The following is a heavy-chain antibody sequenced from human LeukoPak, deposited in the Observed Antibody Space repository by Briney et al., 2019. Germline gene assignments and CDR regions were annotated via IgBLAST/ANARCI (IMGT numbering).Heavy chain of an antibody. CDR3: ARGNSGWDLGYFDY. CDR2: IYYSGGT. D-gene: IGHD6-19*01. V-gene: IGHV4-59*12. CDR1: GGSFSSYH. J-gene: IGHJ4*02. Sequence: SETLSLSCTVSGGSFSSYHLAWIRQPPGKGLEWVASIYYSGGTIYNPYLKNGVTFLVDTSNNHFLLKQITMTAADTAVYICARGNSGWDLGYFDYWGQGTLVTGSS.